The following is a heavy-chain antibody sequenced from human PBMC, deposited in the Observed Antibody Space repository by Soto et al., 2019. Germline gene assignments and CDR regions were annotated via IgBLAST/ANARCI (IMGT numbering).Heavy chain of an antibody. V-gene: IGHV4-39*02. CDR3: ARRMYYYDSSVAPWGWFDP. CDR1: DDSISSGSYF. D-gene: IGHD3-22*01. J-gene: IGHJ5*02. CDR2: IYYSGHT. Sequence: QLQLQESGPGLVKPSETLSLTCSVSDDSISSGSYFWGCIRQPPRNRPEWIGSIYYSGHTYYNPSGLSRVHISVTTATMHYSLRLNSVTAAHTAVYYCARRMYYYDSSVAPWGWFDPWCQGTLVTVSS.